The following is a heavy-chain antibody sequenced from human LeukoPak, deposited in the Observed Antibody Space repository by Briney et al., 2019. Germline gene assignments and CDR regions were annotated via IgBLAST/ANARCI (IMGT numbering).Heavy chain of an antibody. D-gene: IGHD5-12*01. J-gene: IGHJ4*02. CDR1: GYKFTNYW. CDR2: IYPGDSET. CDR3: ARHDGFTGYDPFDS. Sequence: GESLKISCKGSGYKFTNYWTGWVRQMPGKGLEWMGIIYPGDSETRYSPSFQGQVTIAADKSINTVYLQWTSLKASDTAMYFCARHDGFTGYDPFDSWGQGTLVTVSS. V-gene: IGHV5-51*01.